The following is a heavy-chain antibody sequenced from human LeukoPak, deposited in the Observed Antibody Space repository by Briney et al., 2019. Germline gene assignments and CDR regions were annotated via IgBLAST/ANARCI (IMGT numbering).Heavy chain of an antibody. Sequence: SVRVSCKASGFTYTSSAMQWVRQSRGQRLEWIGWIVVGSGKTNYAQKFQERVTITRDMSTSTAYMELNSLRSEDTAVYYCAATVDYCSGGSCYNYYYGMDVWGQGTTVTVSS. CDR2: IVVGSGKT. CDR1: GFTYTSSA. J-gene: IGHJ6*02. V-gene: IGHV1-58*02. CDR3: AATVDYCSGGSCYNYYYGMDV. D-gene: IGHD2-15*01.